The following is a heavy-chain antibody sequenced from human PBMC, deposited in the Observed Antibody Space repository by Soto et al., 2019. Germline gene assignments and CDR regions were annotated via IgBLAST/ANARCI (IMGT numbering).Heavy chain of an antibody. Sequence: QITLRESSPTLVKPRQTLTLTCTFSGVSLSVSGMGVGWFRQPPGKALEWLALIYWDDDKRYSPSLRTRLTINKDTSKTQVVLTMTNISPGDTATYSRAHLIEGASLDHWGRGTAVTVSS. D-gene: IGHD2-21*01. CDR2: IYWDDDK. CDR1: GVSLSVSGMG. J-gene: IGHJ4*02. V-gene: IGHV2-5*02. CDR3: AHLIEGASLDH.